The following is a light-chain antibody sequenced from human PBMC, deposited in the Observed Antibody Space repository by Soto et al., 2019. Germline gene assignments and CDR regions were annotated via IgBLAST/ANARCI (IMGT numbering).Light chain of an antibody. Sequence: DIQMTQSPSTLSASVGDRVTITCRASQSISNWLAWYQQKPGKPPKLLIYKASSLESGVPSRFSGSGSGTEFTLTISSLQPDDFATYYCQQYNTYSFGQGT. V-gene: IGKV1-5*03. J-gene: IGKJ1*01. CDR2: KAS. CDR3: QQYNTYS. CDR1: QSISNW.